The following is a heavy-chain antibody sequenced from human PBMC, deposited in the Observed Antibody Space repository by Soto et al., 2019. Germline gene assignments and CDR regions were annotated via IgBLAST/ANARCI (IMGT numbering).Heavy chain of an antibody. CDR3: ATSDTAMMSYYYYYGMDV. Sequence: PGWSLRLSCAASGFTVSSNYMSWVRQAPGKGLEWVSVIYSGGSTYYADSVKGRFTISRDNSKNTLYLQMNSLRAEDTAVYYCATSDTAMMSYYYYYGMDVWGQGTTVTVSS. J-gene: IGHJ6*02. CDR2: IYSGGST. D-gene: IGHD5-18*01. V-gene: IGHV3-66*01. CDR1: GFTVSSNY.